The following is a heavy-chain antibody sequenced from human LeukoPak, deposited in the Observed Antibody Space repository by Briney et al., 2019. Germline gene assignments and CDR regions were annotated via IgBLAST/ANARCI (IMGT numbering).Heavy chain of an antibody. CDR3: AGAPLGYCSSTSCYSSYYYYYGMDV. V-gene: IGHV4-59*01. Sequence: SETLSLTCTVSGGSISSYYWSWIRQPPGKGLEWIGYIYYSGNTIYNPSLKSRVTISIDTSKNQFSLKLSSVTAADTAVYYSAGAPLGYCSSTSCYSSYYYYYGMDVWGQGTTVTVSS. CDR2: IYYSGNT. CDR1: GGSISSYY. D-gene: IGHD2-2*01. J-gene: IGHJ6*02.